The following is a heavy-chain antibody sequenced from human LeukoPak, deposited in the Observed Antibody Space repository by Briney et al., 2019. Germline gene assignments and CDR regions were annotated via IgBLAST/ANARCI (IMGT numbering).Heavy chain of an antibody. CDR2: IYTADNT. J-gene: IGHJ4*02. CDR3: ARDTLGAYDSNGYYHGY. CDR1: GFTVSSSY. V-gene: IGHV3-53*01. Sequence: GGSLRLSCAASGFTVSSSYMSWVRQAPGKGLEWVSLIYTADNTHYADSVKGRFSISRDNSKNTLYLQMNSLRAEDTAVYYCARDTLGAYDSNGYYHGYWGQGTLVTVSS. D-gene: IGHD3-22*01.